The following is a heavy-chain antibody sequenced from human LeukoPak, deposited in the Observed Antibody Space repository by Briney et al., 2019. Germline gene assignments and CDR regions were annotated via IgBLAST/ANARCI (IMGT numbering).Heavy chain of an antibody. CDR2: ISYDGSNK. CDR1: GFTFSSYG. J-gene: IGHJ4*02. Sequence: GRSLRLSCAASGFTFSSYGMHWVRQAPGKGLEWVAVISYDGSNKYYTDSVKGRFTISRDNSTNTLYLQVNSLRAEDTAVYYCAKDSWNYFLGGSRPRHFDYWGQGTLVTVSS. V-gene: IGHV3-30*18. D-gene: IGHD1-7*01. CDR3: AKDSWNYFLGGSRPRHFDY.